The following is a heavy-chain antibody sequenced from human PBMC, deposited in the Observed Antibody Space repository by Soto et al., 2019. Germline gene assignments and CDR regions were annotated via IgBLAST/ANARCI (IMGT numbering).Heavy chain of an antibody. Sequence: ASVKVSCKASGYTFTSNYMHWVRQAPGQGLEWMGKINPSGGSTSYAQKFQGRVTMTRDTSTSTVYMELSSLRSEDTAVYYCAKGGLAAAGNFYYGMDVWGQGTTVTVSS. V-gene: IGHV1-46*03. D-gene: IGHD6-13*01. CDR3: AKGGLAAAGNFYYGMDV. CDR1: GYTFTSNY. J-gene: IGHJ6*02. CDR2: INPSGGST.